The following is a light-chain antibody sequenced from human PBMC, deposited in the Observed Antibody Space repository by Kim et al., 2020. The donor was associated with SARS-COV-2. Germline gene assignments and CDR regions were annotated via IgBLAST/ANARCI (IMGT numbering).Light chain of an antibody. CDR3: MQGTHWPPIT. CDR2: KVS. J-gene: IGKJ5*01. Sequence: DVVMTQSPRSLSVTLGQPASISCRSSQSLVHSDGNTYLNWFQQRPGQSPRRLIYKVSNRDSGVPDRFSGSGSGTDFTLKISRVEAEDVGVYYCMQGTHWPPITFGQGTRLEIK. V-gene: IGKV2-30*02. CDR1: QSLVHSDGNTY.